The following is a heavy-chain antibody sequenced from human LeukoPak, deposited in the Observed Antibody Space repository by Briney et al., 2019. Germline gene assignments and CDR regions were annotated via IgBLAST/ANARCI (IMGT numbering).Heavy chain of an antibody. CDR2: IIPIFGIA. D-gene: IGHD3-16*01. J-gene: IGHJ6*03. V-gene: IGHV1-69*04. Sequence: SVKVSCKASGGTFISYAISWVRQAPGQGLEWMGRIIPIFGIANYAQKLQGRVTMTTDTSTSTAYMELRSLRSDDTAVYYCARLPLGYYYMDVWGKGTTVTVSS. CDR3: ARLPLGYYYMDV. CDR1: GGTFISYA.